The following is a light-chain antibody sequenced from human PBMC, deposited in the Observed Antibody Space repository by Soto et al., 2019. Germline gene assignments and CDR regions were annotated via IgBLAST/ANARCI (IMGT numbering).Light chain of an antibody. Sequence: QSALTQPASVSGSPGQSITISCSGTSSDIGIYNFVSWYQQHPGKAPKLLISDVPNRPSGVSNRFSGSKSGNTASLTISGLQAEDEADYYCTSYTSTSTYVFGTGTKVTVL. CDR3: TSYTSTSTYV. CDR1: SSDIGIYNF. CDR2: DVP. V-gene: IGLV2-14*03. J-gene: IGLJ1*01.